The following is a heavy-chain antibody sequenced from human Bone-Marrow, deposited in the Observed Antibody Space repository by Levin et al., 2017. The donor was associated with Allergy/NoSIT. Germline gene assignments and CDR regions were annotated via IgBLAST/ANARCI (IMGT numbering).Heavy chain of an antibody. D-gene: IGHD3-10*01. Sequence: GESLKISCSASGFTPGDYVMSWIRQAPGTGLEWIGFIRRKASGGTTAYAASVKGRFTISRADSNSIIYLQMDSLKTEDTGLYYCTRGDSTLDNFPWCGEAHWGQGTPVIVSS. J-gene: IGHJ4*02. V-gene: IGHV3-49*03. CDR1: GFTPGDYV. CDR3: TRGDSTLDNFPWCGEAH. CDR2: IRRKASGGTT.